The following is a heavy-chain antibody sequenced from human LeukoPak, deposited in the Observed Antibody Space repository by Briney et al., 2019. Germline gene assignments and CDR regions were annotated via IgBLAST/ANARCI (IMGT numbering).Heavy chain of an antibody. Sequence: GGSLRLFCAASGFTFSNAHMSWVRQAPGKGLEWVGHIKSKTDGGTTDYAAPVKGRFNIPRDDSKNTLYLQMNSLKNEDTAVYYCTTSIRSSFDSFDIWGQGTMVTVSS. V-gene: IGHV3-15*01. CDR1: GFTFSNAH. CDR2: IKSKTDGGTT. J-gene: IGHJ3*02. D-gene: IGHD2-2*01. CDR3: TTSIRSSFDSFDI.